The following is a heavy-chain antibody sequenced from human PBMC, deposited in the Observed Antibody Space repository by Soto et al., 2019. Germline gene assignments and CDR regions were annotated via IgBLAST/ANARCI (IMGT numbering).Heavy chain of an antibody. CDR1: GFSFSSYG. Sequence: QVQLVESGGGVVQPGRSLRLSCAASGFSFSSYGMHWVRQAPGKGLEWVAVISYDGSNKYYADSVKGRFTISRDNSKNALDLQMNSLGAEDTVVYYCAKDKAREYSSSSLFAYWGQGTMVTVSS. D-gene: IGHD6-6*01. CDR2: ISYDGSNK. J-gene: IGHJ4*02. CDR3: AKDKAREYSSSSLFAY. V-gene: IGHV3-30*18.